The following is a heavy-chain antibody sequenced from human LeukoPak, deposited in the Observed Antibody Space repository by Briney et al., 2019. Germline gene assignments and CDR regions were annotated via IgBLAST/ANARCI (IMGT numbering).Heavy chain of an antibody. Sequence: NPGGSLRLSCAASGFTFSSYSMNWVRQAPGKGLEWVSSISSSSSYIYYADSVKGRFTISRDNAKNTLYLQMNSLRAEDTAVYYCANPSANDYGDYKVDYWGQGTLVTVSS. J-gene: IGHJ4*02. D-gene: IGHD4-17*01. CDR1: GFTFSSYS. CDR2: ISSSSSYI. V-gene: IGHV3-21*04. CDR3: ANPSANDYGDYKVDY.